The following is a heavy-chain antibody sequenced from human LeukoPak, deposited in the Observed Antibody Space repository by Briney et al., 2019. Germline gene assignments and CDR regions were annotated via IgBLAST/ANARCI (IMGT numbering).Heavy chain of an antibody. V-gene: IGHV3-53*01. Sequence: GGSLRLSCAASGFTDYMTWVRQAPGKGLEWVSVIYSGGSTYYAASVKGRFSVSRDNSKNTVYLQMNSLRAEDTAVYYCLNSLTGDFDYWGQGTLVTVSS. CDR1: GFTDY. J-gene: IGHJ4*02. D-gene: IGHD7-27*01. CDR3: LNSLTGDFDY. CDR2: IYSGGST.